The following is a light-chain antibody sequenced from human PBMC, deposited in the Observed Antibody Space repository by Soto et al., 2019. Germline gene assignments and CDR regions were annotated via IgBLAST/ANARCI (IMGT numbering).Light chain of an antibody. CDR3: QHYNSYSEA. V-gene: IGKV1-5*03. CDR2: KSS. CDR1: QTISSW. Sequence: DIQMTQSPSTLSGSVGARVTITCRASQTISSWLAWYQQKPGKDPKLLSYKSSTLISGVPSRFSGSGSGTEFTLTISSLQPDEFATYYCQHYNSYSEAFGQGTKVELK. J-gene: IGKJ1*01.